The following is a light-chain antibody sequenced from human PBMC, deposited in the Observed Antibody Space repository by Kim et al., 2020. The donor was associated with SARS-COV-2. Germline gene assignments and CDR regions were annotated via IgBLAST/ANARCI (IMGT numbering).Light chain of an antibody. V-gene: IGLV2-23*01. Sequence: GQSFTISCTGTSSDVGTSSFVSLYQQHPGKAPNLMIYEATNRPSGVSDRFSASKSGNTASLTISGLQAEDEADYYCCSSVGDSGYVFGIGTKVTVL. CDR3: CSSVGDSGYV. CDR2: EAT. J-gene: IGLJ1*01. CDR1: SSDVGTSSF.